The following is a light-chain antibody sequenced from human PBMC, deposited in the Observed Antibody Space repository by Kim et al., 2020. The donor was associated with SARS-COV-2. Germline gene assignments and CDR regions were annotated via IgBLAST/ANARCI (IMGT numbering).Light chain of an antibody. J-gene: IGKJ4*01. CDR1: QSVSSSY. V-gene: IGKV3-20*01. Sequence: EIVLTQSPGTLSLSPGERATLSCRASQSVSSSYLGWYQQKPGQAPRLLNYGASSRATGIPDRFSGSGSGTDFTLTISRLEPEDFAEYYWQQYGSPLTFGGGTKVDIK. CDR2: GAS. CDR3: QQYGSPLT.